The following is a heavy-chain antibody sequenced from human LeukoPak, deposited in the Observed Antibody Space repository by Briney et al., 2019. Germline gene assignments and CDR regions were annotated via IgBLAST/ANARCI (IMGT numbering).Heavy chain of an antibody. CDR1: GYTFTSYY. Sequence: ASVKVSCKASGYTFTSYYMHWVRQAPGQGLEWMGIINPSGGSTSYAQKFQGRVTITADESTSTAYMELSSLRSEDTAVYYCAAPQTDPWDYWGQGTLVTVSS. CDR3: AAPQTDPWDY. J-gene: IGHJ4*02. V-gene: IGHV1-46*01. CDR2: INPSGGST.